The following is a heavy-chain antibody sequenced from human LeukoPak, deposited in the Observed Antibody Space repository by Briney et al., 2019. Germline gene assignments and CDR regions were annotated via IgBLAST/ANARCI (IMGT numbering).Heavy chain of an antibody. CDR2: ISSSSSYI. CDR3: ARYDFWSGCDY. D-gene: IGHD3-3*01. CDR1: GFTFSSYS. V-gene: IGHV3-21*04. Sequence: GGSLRLSCAASGFTFSSYSMNWVRQAPGKGLEWVSSISSSSSYIYYADSMKGRFTISRDKSKNTLYLQMSSLRAEDTAVYYCARYDFWSGCDYWGQGTLVTVSS. J-gene: IGHJ4*02.